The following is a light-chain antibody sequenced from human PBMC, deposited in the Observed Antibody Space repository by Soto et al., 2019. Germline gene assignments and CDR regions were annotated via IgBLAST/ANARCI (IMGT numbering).Light chain of an antibody. CDR2: GAS. CDR1: QSIRSN. CDR3: QQSNNWPPLT. V-gene: IGKV3-15*01. J-gene: IGKJ4*01. Sequence: EILMTQSPGTLSVSPGDTATLSCRASQSIRSNLAWYQQKPGRAPTLLIYGASTRATGVPDRFSGSGSGTEFTLTISDLQSEDFAIYYWQQSNNWPPLTFGGGTRVEI.